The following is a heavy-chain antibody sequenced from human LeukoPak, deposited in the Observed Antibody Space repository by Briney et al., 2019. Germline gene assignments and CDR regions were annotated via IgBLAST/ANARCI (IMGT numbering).Heavy chain of an antibody. CDR1: GYTFTSSW. Sequence: GDSLKISCKASGYTFTSSWIGWVRQMPGKGLEWMGIIYPGDSDTRYSPSFQGQVTILADKSITTAYVQWSSLKASDTAIYYCARLGSFYYYMDVWGTGTTVTVSS. V-gene: IGHV5-51*01. J-gene: IGHJ6*03. CDR3: ARLGSFYYYMDV. CDR2: IYPGDSDT.